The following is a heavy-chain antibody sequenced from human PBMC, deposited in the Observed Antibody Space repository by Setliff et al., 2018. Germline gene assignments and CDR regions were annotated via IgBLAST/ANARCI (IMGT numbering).Heavy chain of an antibody. V-gene: IGHV3-74*01. Sequence: PGGSLRLSCAASGFTFSSYWMHWVRQAPGRGLVWVSRINSDGSTTNYADSVKGRFTISRDNAKNTLYLQMNSLRVDDTAVYYCSSYLVSWGQGALVTVSS. J-gene: IGHJ4*02. D-gene: IGHD2-21*01. CDR3: SSYLVS. CDR1: GFTFSSYW. CDR2: INSDGSTT.